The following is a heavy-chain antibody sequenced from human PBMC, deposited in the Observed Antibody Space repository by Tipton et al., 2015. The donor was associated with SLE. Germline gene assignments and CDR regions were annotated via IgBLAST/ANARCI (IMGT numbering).Heavy chain of an antibody. Sequence: SLRLSCAASGFTFSSYEMNWVRQAPGKGLEWVSYISSSGRNKYYADSVKGRFTISRDNAKNTLYLQMNSLRAEDTAVYYCARLRSGSYYDYWGQGTLVTVSS. V-gene: IGHV3-48*03. CDR1: GFTFSSYE. J-gene: IGHJ4*02. D-gene: IGHD1-26*01. CDR3: ARLRSGSYYDY. CDR2: ISSSGRNK.